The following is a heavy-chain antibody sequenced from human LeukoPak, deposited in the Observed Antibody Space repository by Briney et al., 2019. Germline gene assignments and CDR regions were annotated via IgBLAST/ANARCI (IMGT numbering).Heavy chain of an antibody. Sequence: SETLSLTCTVSGGSISSSSYYWGWIRQPPGKGLEWIGSIYYSGSTYYNPSLKSRVTISVDTSKNQFSLKLSSVTAADTAVYYCARARPWTSYYYYGMDVWGQGTTVTVSS. V-gene: IGHV4-39*01. CDR3: ARARPWTSYYYYGMDV. D-gene: IGHD3/OR15-3a*01. J-gene: IGHJ6*02. CDR2: IYYSGST. CDR1: GGSISSSSYY.